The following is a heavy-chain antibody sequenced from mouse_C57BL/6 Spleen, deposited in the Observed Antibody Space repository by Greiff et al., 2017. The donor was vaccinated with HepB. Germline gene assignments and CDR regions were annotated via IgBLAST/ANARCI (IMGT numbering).Heavy chain of an antibody. CDR3: ARSEDNSNSYYIDY. Sequence: QVQLQQPGAELVKPGASVKLSCKASGYTFTSYWITWVKQRPGQGLEWIGDIYPGSGSTNYNEKFKGKATLTVDTSSSTAYMQLSSLTSEDSAVYYCARSEDNSNSYYIDYWGQGTSLTVSS. CDR2: IYPGSGST. CDR1: GYTFTSYW. J-gene: IGHJ2*02. V-gene: IGHV1-55*01. D-gene: IGHD2-12*01.